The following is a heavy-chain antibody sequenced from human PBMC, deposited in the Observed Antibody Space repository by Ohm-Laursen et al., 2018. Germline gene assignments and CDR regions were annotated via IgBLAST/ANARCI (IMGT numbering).Heavy chain of an antibody. CDR1: GFTFSSYA. V-gene: IGHV3-23*01. J-gene: IGHJ3*02. CDR2: ISASGGST. D-gene: IGHD3-3*01. CDR3: AKVLRFLECPDI. Sequence: GSLRLSCAASGFTFSSYAMSWVRQAPGKGLEWVSTISASGGSTYYADSVKGRFTISRDNSKNTLYLQMNSLRAEDTAVYYCAKVLRFLECPDIWGQGTMVTVSS.